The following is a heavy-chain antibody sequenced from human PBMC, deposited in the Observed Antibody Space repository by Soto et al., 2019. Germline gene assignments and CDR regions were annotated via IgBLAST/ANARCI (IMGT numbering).Heavy chain of an antibody. CDR2: IYYSGST. D-gene: IGHD2-15*01. CDR3: ARQYWGGWAVDY. Sequence: QLQLQESGPGLVKPSETLSLTCPVSGGSISSSSYYWGWIRQPTGKGLEWIVTIYYSGSTYYNPSLKCRVTMSVDTSKNQFSLKLTSVTAADTAVYFCARQYWGGWAVDYWGQGTLVTVSS. V-gene: IGHV4-39*01. CDR1: GGSISSSSYY. J-gene: IGHJ4*02.